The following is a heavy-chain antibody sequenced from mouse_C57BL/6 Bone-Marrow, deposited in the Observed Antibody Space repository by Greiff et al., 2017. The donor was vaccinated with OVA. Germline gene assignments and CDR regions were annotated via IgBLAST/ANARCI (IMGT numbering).Heavy chain of an antibody. D-gene: IGHD1-1*01. V-gene: IGHV8-8*01. CDR3: ARTYYYGSRVYWYCDV. Sequence: QVTQKVSGPGILQPSQTLSLTCSFSGFSLSTFGMGVGWIRQPSGKGLEWLAPIWWDDDKYYNPALKRRLTISKDTSKNQVFLKIANVDTADTATYYCARTYYYGSRVYWYCDVWGTGTTVTVSS. CDR1: GFSLSTFGMG. CDR2: IWWDDDK. J-gene: IGHJ1*03.